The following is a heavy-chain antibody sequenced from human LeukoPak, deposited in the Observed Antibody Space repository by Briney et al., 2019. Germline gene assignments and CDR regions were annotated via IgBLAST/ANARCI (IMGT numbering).Heavy chain of an antibody. V-gene: IGHV5-51*01. CDR3: ARHYYYGSGSLNGIGY. CDR2: IYPGDSDT. CDR1: GYSFTSYW. J-gene: IGHJ4*02. D-gene: IGHD3-10*01. Sequence: GESLKISCKGSGYSFTSYWIGWVRQMPGKGLEWMGIIYPGDSDTRYSPSFQGQVTISADKSISTAYLQWSSLKASDTAMYYCARHYYYGSGSLNGIGYWGQGTLVTASS.